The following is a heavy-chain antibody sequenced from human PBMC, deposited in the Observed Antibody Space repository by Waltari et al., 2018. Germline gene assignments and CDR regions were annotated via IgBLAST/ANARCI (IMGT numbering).Heavy chain of an antibody. D-gene: IGHD5-18*01. CDR1: GSTFTGYY. CDR3: ARGVRDTAMVYFDY. V-gene: IGHV1-2*06. Sequence: QVQLVQSGAEVKKPGASVKVSCKASGSTFTGYYMPRVRQAPGQGLEGMGRINPNSGGTNYAQKFQGRVTMTRDTSISTAYMELSRLRSDDTAVYYCARGVRDTAMVYFDYWGQGTLVTVSS. J-gene: IGHJ4*02. CDR2: INPNSGGT.